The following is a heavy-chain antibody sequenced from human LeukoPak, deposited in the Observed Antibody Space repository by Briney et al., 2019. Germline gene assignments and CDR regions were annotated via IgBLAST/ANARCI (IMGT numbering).Heavy chain of an antibody. D-gene: IGHD4-17*01. J-gene: IGHJ4*02. V-gene: IGHV3-7*01. CDR1: GFTFSSCW. CDR3: ARRDHGDYGEEY. Sequence: GGSLRLSCAASGFTFSSCWMTWVRQAPGKGLEWVANIKQDGSEKYYVDSVKGRFTISRDNAKNSLSLQMNSLRAEDTAVYYCARRDHGDYGEEYWGQGTLVTVSS. CDR2: IKQDGSEK.